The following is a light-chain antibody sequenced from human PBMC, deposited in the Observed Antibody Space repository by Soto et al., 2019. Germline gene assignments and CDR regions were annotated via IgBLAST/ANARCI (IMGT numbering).Light chain of an antibody. CDR1: QDINKN. CDR2: DAS. CDR3: QQYYSYPWT. V-gene: IGKV1-33*01. Sequence: IQITQSPSSLSASVGDRVTITCQASQDINKNLIWYQQKPGKAPKLLIYDASDLETGVPSRFSGSGSGTGFTFTISCLQSEDFATYYCQQYYSYPWTFGQGTKVDIK. J-gene: IGKJ1*01.